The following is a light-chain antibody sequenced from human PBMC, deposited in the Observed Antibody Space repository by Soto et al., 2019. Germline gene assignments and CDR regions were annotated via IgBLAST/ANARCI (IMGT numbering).Light chain of an antibody. Sequence: DIQVTQSPSTLSASIGDRVTITCRASQSSSTRLAWFQQKPGRAPKLLIYQASSLESGVPSRFSGSGSGTQFTLTISSLQPEDFATYYCKQYNRYWTFGQGTKVEIK. CDR3: KQYNRYWT. J-gene: IGKJ1*01. CDR1: QSSSTR. V-gene: IGKV1-5*03. CDR2: QAS.